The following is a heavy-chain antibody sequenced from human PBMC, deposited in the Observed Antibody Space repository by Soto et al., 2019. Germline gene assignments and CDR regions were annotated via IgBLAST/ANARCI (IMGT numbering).Heavy chain of an antibody. Sequence: ASVKVSCKASGYTFTGYYMHWVRQAPGQGLEWMGWINPNSGGTNYAQKFQGRVTISRDNAKNTLYLQMNSLRAEDTAVYYCARDGGRGGDLDYWGQGTLVTVSS. CDR1: GYTFTGYY. CDR3: ARDGGRGGDLDY. V-gene: IGHV1-2*02. J-gene: IGHJ4*02. CDR2: INPNSGGT. D-gene: IGHD2-21*02.